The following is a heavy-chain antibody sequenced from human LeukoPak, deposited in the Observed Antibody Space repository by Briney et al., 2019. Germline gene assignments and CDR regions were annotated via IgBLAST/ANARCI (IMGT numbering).Heavy chain of an antibody. CDR3: ARGWITWYYFDY. J-gene: IGHJ4*02. Sequence: PSETLSLTCTVSGGSISSGGYYWSWIRQHPGKGLEWSGYIYYSGSTYYNPSLKSRVTISVDTSKNQFSLKLSSVTAADTAVYYCARGWITWYYFDYWGQGTLVTVSS. CDR1: GGSISSGGYY. D-gene: IGHD3-16*01. CDR2: IYYSGST. V-gene: IGHV4-31*03.